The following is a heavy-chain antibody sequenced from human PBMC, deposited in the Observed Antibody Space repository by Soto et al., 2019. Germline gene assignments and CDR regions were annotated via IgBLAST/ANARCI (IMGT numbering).Heavy chain of an antibody. V-gene: IGHV4-31*03. CDR2: IYYSGST. CDR3: ARVLRGYRNAIALNWFDP. D-gene: IGHD5-18*01. J-gene: IGHJ5*02. Sequence: QVQLQESGPGLVKPSQTLSLTCTVSGGSISSGGYYWSWIRQHPGKGLEWIGYIYYSGSTYYHPSLKSRVTISVDTSKNQFSLKLSSVTAADTAVYYCARVLRGYRNAIALNWFDPWGQGTLVTVSS. CDR1: GGSISSGGYY.